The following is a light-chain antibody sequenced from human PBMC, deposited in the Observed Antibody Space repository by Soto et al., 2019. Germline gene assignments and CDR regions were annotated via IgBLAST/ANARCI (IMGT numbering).Light chain of an antibody. CDR1: QGIDTS. V-gene: IGKV1-9*01. J-gene: IGKJ5*01. CDR2: AAS. CDR3: QQLHGYPIT. Sequence: ILLTQSQSSLSASVGDGVTLTCRASQGIDTSLAWYQQKPGKAPKLLIYAASNFQSGVPSRFSGSGSGTHFTLTISSLQPEDFATYYCQQLHGYPITFGQGTRLEIK.